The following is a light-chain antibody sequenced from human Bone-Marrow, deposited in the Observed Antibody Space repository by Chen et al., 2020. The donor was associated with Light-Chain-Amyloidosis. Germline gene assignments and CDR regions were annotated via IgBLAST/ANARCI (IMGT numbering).Light chain of an antibody. J-gene: IGLJ3*02. V-gene: IGLV6-57*01. CDR2: TAD. CDR3: QSYQGSSQGV. Sequence: NFMLTQPHSVSESPGKTVIISCTRSSGSIATNYVQWYQQRPGSSPTTVIYTADQGPSGVPDRFSGSIDRSSNSASLTSSGLKTEDEADYYCQSYQGSSQGVFGGWTKLTVL. CDR1: SGSIATNY.